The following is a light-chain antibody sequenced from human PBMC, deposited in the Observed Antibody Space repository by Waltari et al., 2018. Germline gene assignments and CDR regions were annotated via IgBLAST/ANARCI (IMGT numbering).Light chain of an antibody. CDR2: AAS. J-gene: IGKJ2*01. Sequence: DIQMTQSPSSLSASVGDRVTITCRASQSISSYFTWYQQKPGKAPKLLIYAASSLQSGVPSRLSGSGSGTDFTLTISSLQPEDFATYYCQQSYSTPYTCGQGTKLEIK. V-gene: IGKV1-39*01. CDR3: QQSYSTPYT. CDR1: QSISSY.